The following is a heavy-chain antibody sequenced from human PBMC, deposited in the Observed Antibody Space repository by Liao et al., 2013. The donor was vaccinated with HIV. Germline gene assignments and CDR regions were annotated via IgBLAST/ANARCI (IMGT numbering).Heavy chain of an antibody. CDR3: ARPRGYSYGSHFDY. D-gene: IGHD5-18*01. V-gene: IGHV4-34*11. Sequence: QVQLQQWGAGLLKPSETLSLTCAVYGGSFSGYYWSWIRQPPGKGLEWIGYIYYSGSTYYNPSLKSRVTISVNTSKNQFSLKLSSVTAADTAVYYCARPRGYSYGSHFDYWGQGTLVTVSS. J-gene: IGHJ4*02. CDR1: GGSFSGYY. CDR2: IYYSGST.